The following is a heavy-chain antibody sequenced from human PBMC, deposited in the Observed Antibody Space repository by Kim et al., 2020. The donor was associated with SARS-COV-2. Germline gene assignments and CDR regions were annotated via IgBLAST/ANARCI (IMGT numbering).Heavy chain of an antibody. CDR1: GFTFSSYD. CDR3: ARGGATTVTTGAFDI. Sequence: GGSLRLSCAASGFTFSSYDMHWVRQATGKGLEWVSAIGTAGDTYYPGSVKGRFTISRENAKNSLYLQMNSLRAGDTAVYYCARGGATTVTTGAFDIWGQGTMVTVSS. V-gene: IGHV3-13*04. J-gene: IGHJ3*02. D-gene: IGHD4-17*01. CDR2: IGTAGDT.